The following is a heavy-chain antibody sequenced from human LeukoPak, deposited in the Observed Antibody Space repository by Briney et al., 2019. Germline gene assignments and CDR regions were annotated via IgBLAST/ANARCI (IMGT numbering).Heavy chain of an antibody. J-gene: IGHJ3*02. CDR3: ARDLSGIAGTIFAFDI. CDR2: IYSGGST. Sequence: SGGSLRLSCAASGFTVSSNYMSWVRQAPGKGLEWVSVIYSGGSTYYADSVKGRFTISRDNSKNTLYLQLNSLRAEDTAVYYCARDLSGIAGTIFAFDIWGQGTMVTVPS. CDR1: GFTVSSNY. D-gene: IGHD1-7*01. V-gene: IGHV3-53*01.